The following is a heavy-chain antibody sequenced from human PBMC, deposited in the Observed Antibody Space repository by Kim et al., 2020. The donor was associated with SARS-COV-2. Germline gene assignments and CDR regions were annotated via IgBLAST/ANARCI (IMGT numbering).Heavy chain of an antibody. CDR1: GFTLRSFA. J-gene: IGHJ4*02. CDR3: VKNFEGVTSLFDY. Sequence: GGSLRLSCAASGFTLRSFAWTWVRRAPGKGLEWVSGILVISGRHPSEDSVKGGFTISRDNSKNTLFLQITSLKPEDPAVYYGVKNFEGVTSLFDYLGQGT. CDR2: ILVISGRH. V-gene: IGHV3-23*01. D-gene: IGHD2-21*02.